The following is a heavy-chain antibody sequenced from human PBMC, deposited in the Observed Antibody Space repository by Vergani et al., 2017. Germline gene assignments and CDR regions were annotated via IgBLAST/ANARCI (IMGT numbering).Heavy chain of an antibody. CDR1: GYTFTSYY. D-gene: IGHD2-2*01. CDR3: ARAVPAAMIPRSYFYYYYMDV. V-gene: IGHV1-46*01. Sequence: QVQLVQSGAAVKKPGASVKVSCKASGYTFTSYYMHWVRQAPGQGLEWMGIINPSGGSTSYEQKFQGRVTMTRDTSTRTVYMELSSVTAADTAVYYCARAVPAAMIPRSYFYYYYMDVWGKGTTVTVSS. CDR2: INPSGGST. J-gene: IGHJ6*03.